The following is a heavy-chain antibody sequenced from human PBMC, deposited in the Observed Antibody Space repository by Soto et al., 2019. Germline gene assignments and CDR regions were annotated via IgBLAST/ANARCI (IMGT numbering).Heavy chain of an antibody. CDR3: AKDAVAYNGEWDWFDL. CDR1: GFTFKNFA. D-gene: IGHD3-10*01. V-gene: IGHV3-23*01. J-gene: IGHJ5*02. Sequence: EGQLLESGGGLVQPGGSLRLSGVASGFTFKNFAMTWVGQPPGKGREGFSAIGGSGSSANYADSVKGRFTVSRDDSKSTLYLQMSGLRVDDTALYYCAKDAVAYNGEWDWFDLWGQGTLVTVSS. CDR2: IGGSGSSA.